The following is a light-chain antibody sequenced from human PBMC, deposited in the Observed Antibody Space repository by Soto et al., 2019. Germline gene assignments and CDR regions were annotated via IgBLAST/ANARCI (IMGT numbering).Light chain of an antibody. CDR3: PQYGSSPRLT. Sequence: EIVLTQSPGTLSLSPGERATLSCRASQSVSSSYLAWYQQKPGQAPRLLIYGASSRATGIPDRFSGSGSGTDFTLTISRLEPEDLAVYYCPQYGSSPRLTFGGGTKVEIK. J-gene: IGKJ4*01. V-gene: IGKV3-20*01. CDR2: GAS. CDR1: QSVSSSY.